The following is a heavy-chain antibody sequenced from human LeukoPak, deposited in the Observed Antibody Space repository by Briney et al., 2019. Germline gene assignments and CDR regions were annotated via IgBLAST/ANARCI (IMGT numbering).Heavy chain of an antibody. CDR1: GYSFADYW. CDR2: IFPGDTNI. V-gene: IGHV5-51*01. Sequence: GESLKISCKGSGYSFADYWVGWVRQVPGKGLEWMGIIFPGDTNILYSPSFQGQVTISADKPISTAYLQWSSLKASDTAMYYCARQMEWELQGGFDYWGQGTLVTVSS. J-gene: IGHJ4*02. D-gene: IGHD1-26*01. CDR3: ARQMEWELQGGFDY.